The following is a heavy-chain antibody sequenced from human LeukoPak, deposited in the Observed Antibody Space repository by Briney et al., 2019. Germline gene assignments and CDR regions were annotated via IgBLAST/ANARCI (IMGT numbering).Heavy chain of an antibody. CDR1: GYSFNTYW. Sequence: GESLKISCKGSGYSFNTYWIAWVRQMPGKGLEWMGIIYPGDSDIRYSPSFQGQVTISADESISTTYLQWSSLKASDTAMYYCARHQAGDYWGQGTVVNVSP. D-gene: IGHD6-13*01. CDR2: IYPGDSDI. J-gene: IGHJ4*02. V-gene: IGHV5-51*01. CDR3: ARHQAGDY.